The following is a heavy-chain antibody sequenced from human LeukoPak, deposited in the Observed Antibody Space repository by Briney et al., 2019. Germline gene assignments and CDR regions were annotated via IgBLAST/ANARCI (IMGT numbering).Heavy chain of an antibody. D-gene: IGHD4-11*01. CDR1: GFTFTSYS. J-gene: IGHJ4*02. CDR3: AKEAHSSQAFDY. Sequence: GGSLRLSCAASGFTFTSYSMNWVRQAPGKGLEWVSTISGGGGSTYYADSVKGRFTISRDNSKNTLYLQVNSLRAEDTAVYYCAKEAHSSQAFDYWGQGTLVTVSS. CDR2: ISGGGGST. V-gene: IGHV3-23*01.